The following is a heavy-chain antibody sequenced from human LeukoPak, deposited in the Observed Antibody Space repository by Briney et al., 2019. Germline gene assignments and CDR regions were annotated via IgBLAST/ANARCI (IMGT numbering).Heavy chain of an antibody. CDR1: GFTFSSYA. D-gene: IGHD3-9*01. V-gene: IGHV3-23*01. CDR3: AKDNEITYYDILTGLWYFDY. Sequence: GGSPRLSCAASGFTFSSYAMSWVRQAPGKGLEWVSAISGSGGSTYYADSVKGRFTISRDNSKNTLYLQMNSLRAEDTAVYYCAKDNEITYYDILTGLWYFDYWGQGTLVTVSS. CDR2: ISGSGGST. J-gene: IGHJ4*02.